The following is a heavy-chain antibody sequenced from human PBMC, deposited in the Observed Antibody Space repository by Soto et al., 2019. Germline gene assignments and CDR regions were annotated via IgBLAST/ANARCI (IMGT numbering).Heavy chain of an antibody. CDR1: GDSISTHH. CDR3: VRDTGFGTLDS. Sequence: PSETLSLTCTVSGDSISTHHLSWIRQPPGKGLEWIGYIYHTGRAFYNSSLKSRVSMSVDNSKNQISLNLRSVTAADTATYYCVRDTGFGTLDSWGQGTLVTVS. J-gene: IGHJ4*02. V-gene: IGHV4-59*11. D-gene: IGHD3-16*01. CDR2: IYHTGRA.